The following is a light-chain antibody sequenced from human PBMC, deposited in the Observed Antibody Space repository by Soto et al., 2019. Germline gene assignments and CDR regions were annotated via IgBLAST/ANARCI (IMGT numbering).Light chain of an antibody. Sequence: QSALTQPASVSGSPGHSITISCTGTSNDVGGYNYVSWYPQHPGKAPKLMIYDVSNRPSGVSNRFSGSKSGNTASLTISGLQAEDESDYYCSSYTSSSLYVFGTGTKVTVL. CDR1: SNDVGGYNY. J-gene: IGLJ1*01. V-gene: IGLV2-14*03. CDR2: DVS. CDR3: SSYTSSSLYV.